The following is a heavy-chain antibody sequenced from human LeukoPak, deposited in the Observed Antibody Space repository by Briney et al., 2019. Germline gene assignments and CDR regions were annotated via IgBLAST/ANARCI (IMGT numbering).Heavy chain of an antibody. Sequence: SVKVSCKASGYTFTSYDINWVRQAPGQGLEWMGGIIPMFAPARYAQNFQGRVTITTDESTSTAYMELSSLKSEDTAVYYCARGAHSGSYSSWFHPWGQGTLVTVSS. CDR3: ARGAHSGSYSSWFHP. D-gene: IGHD3-10*01. CDR2: IIPMFAPA. J-gene: IGHJ5*02. V-gene: IGHV1-69*05. CDR1: GYTFTSYD.